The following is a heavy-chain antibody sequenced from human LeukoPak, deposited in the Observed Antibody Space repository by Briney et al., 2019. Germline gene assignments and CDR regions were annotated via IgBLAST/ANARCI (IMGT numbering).Heavy chain of an antibody. J-gene: IGHJ6*02. D-gene: IGHD3-22*01. Sequence: PGGSLRLSCAVSGFTFRSYGMNWVRQAPGKGLEWVASIRQDGSERYYVGSVKGRFTISRDNAKNSLYLQMDSLRAEDTAVYYCARDPNYYDSSGEFGMDVWGQGTTVTVSS. CDR2: IRQDGSER. V-gene: IGHV3-7*01. CDR1: GFTFRSYG. CDR3: ARDPNYYDSSGEFGMDV.